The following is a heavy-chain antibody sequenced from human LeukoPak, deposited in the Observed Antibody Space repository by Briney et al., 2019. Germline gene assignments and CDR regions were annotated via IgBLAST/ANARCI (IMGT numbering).Heavy chain of an antibody. Sequence: GGSLRLSCAASGFTFSSYEMNWVRQAPGKGLEWVSYISSSGSTIYYADSVKGRFTISRDNAKNSLYLQMNSLRAEDTAVYYCATRYCSGGSCYADYWGQGTLVTVSS. CDR1: GFTFSSYE. CDR2: ISSSGSTI. J-gene: IGHJ4*02. V-gene: IGHV3-48*03. D-gene: IGHD2-15*01. CDR3: ATRYCSGGSCYADY.